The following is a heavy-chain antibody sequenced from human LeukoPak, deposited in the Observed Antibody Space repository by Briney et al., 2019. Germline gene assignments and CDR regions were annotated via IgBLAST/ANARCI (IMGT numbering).Heavy chain of an antibody. V-gene: IGHV3-23*01. CDR1: GFTFNTYA. CDR2: IAGSGDST. J-gene: IGHJ5*02. Sequence: GGSLRLSCTASGFTFNTYAMNGVRQAPGKGLEWVSAIAGSGDSTYYAHSVKGRFTISRENSKSTLYLQMNSLRAEDTALYYCARARGYSSSSENNWFDPWGQGTLATVSS. CDR3: ARARGYSSSSENNWFDP. D-gene: IGHD6-6*01.